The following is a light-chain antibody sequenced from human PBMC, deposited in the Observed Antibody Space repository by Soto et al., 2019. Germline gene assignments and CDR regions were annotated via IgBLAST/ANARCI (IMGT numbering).Light chain of an antibody. CDR3: KSYAGSNTYV. J-gene: IGLJ1*01. CDR1: KNDIGVYDF. V-gene: IGLV2-8*01. CDR2: EVV. Sequence: ALTQPPSASGSPGQSVTISCTGTKNDIGVYDFVSWYQHHPGKAPRLIIYEVVQRPSGVPDRFSGSKSGNTASLTVSGLQAADEADYFCKSYAGSNTYVFGSGTKVTVL.